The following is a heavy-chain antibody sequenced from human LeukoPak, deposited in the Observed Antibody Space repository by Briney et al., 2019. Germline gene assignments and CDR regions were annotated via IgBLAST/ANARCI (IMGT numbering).Heavy chain of an antibody. CDR1: GFTFDDYG. CDR3: AKGNSWGSYRFFDY. CDR2: INWNGGST. V-gene: IGHV3-20*04. Sequence: PGGSLRLSCAASGFTFDDYGMSWVRQAPGKGLEWVSGINWNGGSTTYADSVKGRFTISRDNAKNSLYLQMNSLRAEDTALYYCAKGNSWGSYRFFDYWGQGTLVTVSS. D-gene: IGHD3-16*02. J-gene: IGHJ4*02.